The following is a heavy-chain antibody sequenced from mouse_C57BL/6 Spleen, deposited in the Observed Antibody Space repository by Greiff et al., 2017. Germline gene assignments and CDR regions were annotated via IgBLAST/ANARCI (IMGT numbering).Heavy chain of an antibody. CDR3: TGGYGTWFAY. Sequence: EVKVEESGGGLVQPGGSMKLSCVASGFTFSNYWMNWVRQSPEKWLEWVAQIRLKSDNYATHYAESVKGRFTISRDDSKSSVYLQMNNLRAEDTGIYYCTGGYGTWFAYWGQGTLVTVSA. D-gene: IGHD1-1*01. CDR2: IRLKSDNYAT. CDR1: GFTFSNYW. V-gene: IGHV6-3*01. J-gene: IGHJ3*01.